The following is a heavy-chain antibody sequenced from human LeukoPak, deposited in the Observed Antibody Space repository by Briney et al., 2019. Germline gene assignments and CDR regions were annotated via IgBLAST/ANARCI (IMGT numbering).Heavy chain of an antibody. Sequence: NPSETLSLTCTVSGGSVSSGSYYWSWIRQPPGKGLEWIGSIYYSGSTYYNPSLKSRVTISVDTSKNQFSLKLSSVTAADTAVYYCARRVVITTYFDYWGQGTLVTVSS. CDR3: ARRVVITTYFDY. J-gene: IGHJ4*02. CDR1: GGSVSSGSYY. CDR2: IYYSGST. V-gene: IGHV4-39*01. D-gene: IGHD3-22*01.